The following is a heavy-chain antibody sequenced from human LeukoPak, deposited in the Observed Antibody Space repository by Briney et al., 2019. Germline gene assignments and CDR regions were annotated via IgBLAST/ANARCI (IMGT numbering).Heavy chain of an antibody. J-gene: IGHJ6*03. Sequence: SGGSLRLSCAASGFTFSSYGMSWVRQAPGKGLEWVSAISGSGGSTYYADSVKGRFTISRDNSKNTLYLQMNSLRAEDTAVYYCAKEGIATPPDYYYMDVWGKGTTVTISS. CDR1: GFTFSSYG. D-gene: IGHD2-15*01. CDR2: ISGSGGST. V-gene: IGHV3-23*01. CDR3: AKEGIATPPDYYYMDV.